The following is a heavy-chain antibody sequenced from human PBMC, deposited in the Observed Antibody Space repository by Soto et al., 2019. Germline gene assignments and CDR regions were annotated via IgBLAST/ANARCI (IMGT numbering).Heavy chain of an antibody. CDR2: IIPIFGTA. V-gene: IGHV1-69*13. J-gene: IGHJ3*02. D-gene: IGHD6-13*01. CDR3: ASRQPYRGSWENASDI. Sequence: SVKLSCKASGGTFSSYAISCVRQAPGQGLEWMGGIIPIFGTANYAQKFQGRVTITADESTSTAYMELSSLRSEDTAVYYCASRQPYRGSWENASDIWGEGKMVTVSS. CDR1: GGTFSSYA.